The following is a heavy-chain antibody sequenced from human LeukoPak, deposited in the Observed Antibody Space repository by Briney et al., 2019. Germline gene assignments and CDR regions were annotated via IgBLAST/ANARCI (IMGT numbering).Heavy chain of an antibody. Sequence: ASVKVSCKASGGTFSDYAITWVRHVPGQGLEWIGTIFPIFGTVTYAQKFQDRVTITTDDSTSTAYMEVSSLTSEDTAIYYCAREDEFSLIVGVVKGRRGWFDPWGQGTLVTVSS. J-gene: IGHJ5*02. D-gene: IGHD1-26*01. CDR2: IFPIFGTV. CDR1: GGTFSDYA. CDR3: AREDEFSLIVGVVKGRRGWFDP. V-gene: IGHV1-69*05.